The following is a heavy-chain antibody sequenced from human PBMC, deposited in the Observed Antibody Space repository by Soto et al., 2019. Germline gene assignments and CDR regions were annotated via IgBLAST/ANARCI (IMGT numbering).Heavy chain of an antibody. CDR3: ARDLALAGNY. CDR1: GFTFRSSA. CDR2: ISSTSTYT. V-gene: IGHV3-21*01. D-gene: IGHD6-19*01. J-gene: IGHJ4*02. Sequence: GWSLRLSCAASGFTFRSSAMNWVRQTQEKGLEWVSSISSTSTYTHYADTVKGRFTISRDDANNSLFLQMNSLRAEDTDIYYCARDLALAGNYWGQGALVTVSS.